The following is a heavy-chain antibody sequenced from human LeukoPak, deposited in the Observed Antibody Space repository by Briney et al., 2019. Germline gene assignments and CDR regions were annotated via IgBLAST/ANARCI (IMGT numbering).Heavy chain of an antibody. V-gene: IGHV4-30-4*08. D-gene: IGHD3-10*01. CDR2: IYNSGST. CDR1: GGSISSGDYY. J-gene: IGHJ4*02. Sequence: SQTLSLTCTVSGGSISSGDYYWSWIRQPPGKGLEWTGYIYNSGSTYYNPSLKSRVTISVGTSKNQFSLKLSSVTAADTAVYYCARFDPELYYFDYWGQGTLVTVSS. CDR3: ARFDPELYYFDY.